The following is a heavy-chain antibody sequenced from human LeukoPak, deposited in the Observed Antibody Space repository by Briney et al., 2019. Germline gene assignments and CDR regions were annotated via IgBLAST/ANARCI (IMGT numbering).Heavy chain of an antibody. CDR1: GMTFSDAW. V-gene: IGHV3-23*01. CDR2: ISGSGGST. Sequence: KPGESLRLSCAASGMTFSDAWMSWVRQAPGKGLEWVSAISGSGGSTYYADSVKGRFTISRDNSKNTLYLQMNSLRAEDTAVYYCAKSGPATYYYDSSGYRSGGSSTDAFDIWGQGTMVTVSS. D-gene: IGHD3-22*01. J-gene: IGHJ3*02. CDR3: AKSGPATYYYDSSGYRSGGSSTDAFDI.